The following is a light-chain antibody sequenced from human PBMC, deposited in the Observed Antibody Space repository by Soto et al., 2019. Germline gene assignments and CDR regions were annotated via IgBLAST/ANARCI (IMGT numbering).Light chain of an antibody. J-gene: IGKJ5*01. Sequence: EIVLTQSPATLSLSPGERATVSCRASQSVSSHLAWYQQKRGQAPRLLIYDASSRASGTPARSSGSGSGTDFTLTISSLEPEDFAVYYCQQGGNWPLTFGQGTRLEIK. CDR3: QQGGNWPLT. CDR1: QSVSSH. V-gene: IGKV3-11*01. CDR2: DAS.